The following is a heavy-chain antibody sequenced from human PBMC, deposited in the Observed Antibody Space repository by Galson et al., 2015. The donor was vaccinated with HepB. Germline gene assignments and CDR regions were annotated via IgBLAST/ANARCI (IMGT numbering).Heavy chain of an antibody. CDR3: SRDLGSASGYQYFGMHV. Sequence: SVKVSCKASGYTFTSYYMHWVRQAPGQGLEWMGIINPSTGSTNYAQNSQGRVTMTRDTSTSTVYMELSSLRSEDTAVYYCSRDLGSASGYQYFGMHVWGQGTTVTVSS. CDR1: GYTFTSYY. CDR2: INPSTGST. V-gene: IGHV1-46*03. D-gene: IGHD6-13*01. J-gene: IGHJ6*02.